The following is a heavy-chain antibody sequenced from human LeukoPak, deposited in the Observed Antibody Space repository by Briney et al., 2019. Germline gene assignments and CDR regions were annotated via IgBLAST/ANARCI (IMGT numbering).Heavy chain of an antibody. CDR3: ARAGDFSFKD. J-gene: IGHJ4*02. Sequence: GGSLRLSCAASGFTFSTYAISWVRQAPGKGLEWVSYISSSSTISYADSVKGRFTISRDNADNSLYLQMNSLRAEDTAVYYCARAGDFSFKDWGQGTLVTVSS. D-gene: IGHD3-3*01. CDR1: GFTFSTYA. CDR2: ISSSSTI. V-gene: IGHV3-48*01.